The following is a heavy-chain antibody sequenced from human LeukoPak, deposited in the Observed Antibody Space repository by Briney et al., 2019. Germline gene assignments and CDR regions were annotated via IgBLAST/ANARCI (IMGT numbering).Heavy chain of an antibody. J-gene: IGHJ4*02. CDR2: IRYGGSNK. Sequence: PGGSLRLSCAASGFTFSSYGMHWVRQAPGKGLEWVAFIRYGGSNKYYADSVKGRFTISRDNSKNTLYLQMNSLRAEDTAVYYCAKGDGVYSYGSSDYWGQGTLVTVSS. CDR1: GFTFSSYG. V-gene: IGHV3-30*02. CDR3: AKGDGVYSYGSSDY. D-gene: IGHD5-18*01.